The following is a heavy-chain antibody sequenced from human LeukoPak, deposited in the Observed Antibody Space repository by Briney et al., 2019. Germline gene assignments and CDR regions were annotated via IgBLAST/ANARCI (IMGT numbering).Heavy chain of an antibody. V-gene: IGHV4-34*01. CDR1: GGSFSGFY. CDR3: ARGLGEGYPDH. J-gene: IGHJ4*02. CDR2: NTHAGRT. D-gene: IGHD5-24*01. Sequence: SETLSLTCAVHGGSFSGFYWTWMRQTPGKGPEWIGENTHAGRTAYNPSFRSRATISVDTPHSQFSLQLSSVTAADTAVYYCARGLGEGYPDHWGQGTLVTVSS.